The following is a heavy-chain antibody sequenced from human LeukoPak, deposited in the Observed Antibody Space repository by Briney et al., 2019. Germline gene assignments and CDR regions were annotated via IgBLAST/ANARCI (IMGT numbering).Heavy chain of an antibody. CDR2: IPYDSSNK. D-gene: IGHD2-2*02. J-gene: IGHJ5*01. Sequence: GGALRLSCSASGFTFSNYCMHWVRQAPGKGLGGVAVIPYDSSNKYYTDSVKGRFTISRDNSRNTLYLQMNSLRTEDTAVYYCAKNRIPTAITPDSWGQGTLVTVSS. CDR3: AKNRIPTAITPDS. CDR1: GFTFSNYC. V-gene: IGHV3-30*18.